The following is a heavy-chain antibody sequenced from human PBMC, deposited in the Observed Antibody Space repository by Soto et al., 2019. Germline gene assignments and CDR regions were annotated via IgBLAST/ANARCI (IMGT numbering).Heavy chain of an antibody. V-gene: IGHV3-23*01. J-gene: IGHJ3*02. D-gene: IGHD6-19*01. CDR3: ARGRVSSGWLDDAFDI. CDR2: ISSSGRSI. CDR1: GFTFSSYA. Sequence: GGSLRLSCAASGFTFSSYAMSWVRQAPGKGLEWVSSISSSGRSIYYADSVKGRFTISRDNAKNSLYPQMNSLRAEDTAVYYCARGRVSSGWLDDAFDILGQGTMVTVSS.